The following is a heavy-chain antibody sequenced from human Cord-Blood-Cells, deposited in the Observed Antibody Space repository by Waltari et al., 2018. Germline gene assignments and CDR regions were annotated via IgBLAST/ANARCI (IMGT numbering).Heavy chain of an antibody. J-gene: IGHJ5*02. CDR3: ARDGTPGEWELLKWFDP. Sequence: EVQLVESGGGLVKPGGSRRPPVAPLGLTLVSLTLNGSRRPPGRGLEWVSSISSSSSYIYYADSVKGRFTISRDNAKNSLYLQMNSLRAEDTAVYYCARDGTPGEWELLKWFDPWGQGTLVTVSS. CDR1: GLTLVSLT. CDR2: ISSSSSYI. V-gene: IGHV3-21*01. D-gene: IGHD1-26*01.